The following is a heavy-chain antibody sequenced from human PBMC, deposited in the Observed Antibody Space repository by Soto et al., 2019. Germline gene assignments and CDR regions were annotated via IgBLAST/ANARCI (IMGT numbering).Heavy chain of an antibody. V-gene: IGHV3-30*04. D-gene: IGHD2-2*01. J-gene: IGHJ4*02. CDR2: VSFDGNRQ. CDR1: GFTFSSFA. Sequence: QVQLVESGGGVVQPGKSLTLSCAASGFTFSSFAMHWVRQPPGKGLEWVAVVSFDGNRQYFSDSVKGRFTISRDYSKNTVSLHMNSLRDDDSALYYCARRHREVPALIGDYFDYWGQGTLVTVSS. CDR3: ARRHREVPALIGDYFDY.